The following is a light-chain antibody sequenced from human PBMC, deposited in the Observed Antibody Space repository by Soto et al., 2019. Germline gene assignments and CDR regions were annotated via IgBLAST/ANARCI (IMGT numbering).Light chain of an antibody. J-gene: IGKJ5*01. CDR1: KDIANY. V-gene: IGKV1-33*01. CDR3: QQYDSIPRT. Sequence: DIQMTQSPSSLSASVGDRLTITCQASKDIANYLNWYQQKPGKAPKLLIYDALNLQTGVPSRFSGSGSGTDFTFSISSLQPEDIGTYYCQQYDSIPRTFGQGTRLEIK. CDR2: DAL.